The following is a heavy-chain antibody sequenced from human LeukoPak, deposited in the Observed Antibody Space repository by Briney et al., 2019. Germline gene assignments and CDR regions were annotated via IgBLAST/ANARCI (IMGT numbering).Heavy chain of an antibody. CDR2: IWSDGINK. CDR3: ARGHGSGSYGNGMDV. CDR1: GFTFSSFG. J-gene: IGHJ6*02. D-gene: IGHD3-10*01. Sequence: GGSLRLSCAASGFTFSSFGMHWVRQAPGKGLEWVAVIWSDGINKYYRDSVKGRFTISRDNSQNSLYLQMNSLSAEDTAVYYCARGHGSGSYGNGMDVWGQGTTVTVSS. V-gene: IGHV3-33*01.